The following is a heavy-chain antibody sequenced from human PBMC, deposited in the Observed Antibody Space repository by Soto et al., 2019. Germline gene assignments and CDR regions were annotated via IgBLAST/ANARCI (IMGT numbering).Heavy chain of an antibody. CDR3: AKAAAAGFRLNYFDY. CDR2: ISGSDGST. J-gene: IGHJ4*02. D-gene: IGHD6-13*01. Sequence: EVQLLESGGGLVQPGGSLRLSCAVSGFTINSYAMSWVRQAPGKGLEWVSVISGSDGSTYSADSVKGRFTISRDNSKNTMYLQMSTLRAEDTAVYYCAKAAAAGFRLNYFDYWGQGTLVTVSS. CDR1: GFTINSYA. V-gene: IGHV3-23*01.